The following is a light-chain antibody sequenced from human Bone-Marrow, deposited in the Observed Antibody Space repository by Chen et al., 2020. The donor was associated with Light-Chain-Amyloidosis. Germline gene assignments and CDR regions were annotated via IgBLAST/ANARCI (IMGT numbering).Light chain of an antibody. CDR3: QSAVGSGTYEVV. CDR2: RYT. CDR1: DLPTKY. Sequence: SYELTQPPSVSLSPGQTARITCSGDDLPTKYAYWYQQKPGQAPLLVIHRYTDRPSGICLRFSGPSPGPTATLTIRGVQAEHEADNHGQSAVGSGTYEVVFGGGTMLTVL. V-gene: IGLV3-25*03. J-gene: IGLJ2*01.